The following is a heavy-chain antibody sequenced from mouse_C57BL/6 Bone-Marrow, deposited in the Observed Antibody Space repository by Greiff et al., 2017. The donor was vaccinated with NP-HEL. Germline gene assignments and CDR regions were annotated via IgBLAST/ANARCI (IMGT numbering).Heavy chain of an antibody. CDR3: AKTLRPLYYYAMDY. J-gene: IGHJ4*01. CDR1: GFSLNTYG. CDR2: IWRGGST. Sequence: VQLQESGPGLVQPSQSLSITCTVPGFSLNTYGVHWVRQSPGKGLEWLGVIWRGGSTDYNAAFMSRLSITKDNSKSQVFFKMNSLQADDTAIYYCAKTLRPLYYYAMDYWGQGTSVTVSS. D-gene: IGHD1-2*01. V-gene: IGHV2-5*01.